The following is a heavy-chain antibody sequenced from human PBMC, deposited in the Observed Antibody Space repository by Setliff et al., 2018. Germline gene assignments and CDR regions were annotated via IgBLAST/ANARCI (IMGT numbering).Heavy chain of an antibody. CDR3: ARGSRGFDY. V-gene: IGHV1-3*04. J-gene: IGHJ4*02. CDR2: IYTDNGNT. CDR1: GYTFSANA. Sequence: GASVKVSCKASGYTFSANAIHWVRQAPGQRLEWMGFIYTDNGNTKYSKNFQDRVAITRDTSASTAYMELSSLTFEDTAVYFCARGSRGFDYWGQGALVTVSS.